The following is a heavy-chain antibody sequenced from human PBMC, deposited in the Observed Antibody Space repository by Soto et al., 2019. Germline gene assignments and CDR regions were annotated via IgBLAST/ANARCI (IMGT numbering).Heavy chain of an antibody. CDR1: GFTFSSYA. Sequence: PGGSLRLSCAASGFTFSSYAMSWVRQAPGKGLEWLSTISGRSGSSTYYADSVKGRFTISRDNSKNTLYLQMNSLRAEDTAVYYCARDITPDVWGQGTTVTVSS. V-gene: IGHV3-23*01. D-gene: IGHD3-3*01. CDR2: ISGRSGSST. J-gene: IGHJ6*02. CDR3: ARDITPDV.